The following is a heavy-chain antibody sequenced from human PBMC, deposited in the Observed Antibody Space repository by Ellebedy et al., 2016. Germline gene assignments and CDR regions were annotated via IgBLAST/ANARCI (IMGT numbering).Heavy chain of an antibody. CDR2: ISWNSGSI. D-gene: IGHD3-22*01. J-gene: IGHJ4*02. Sequence: SLKISCAASGFTFDDYAMHWVRQAPGKGLEWVSGISWNSGSIGYADSVKGRFTISRDNAKNSLYLQMNSLRAEDTAVYYCARDGNYYDSSGYYFDYWGQGTLVTVSS. CDR1: GFTFDDYA. CDR3: ARDGNYYDSSGYYFDY. V-gene: IGHV3-9*01.